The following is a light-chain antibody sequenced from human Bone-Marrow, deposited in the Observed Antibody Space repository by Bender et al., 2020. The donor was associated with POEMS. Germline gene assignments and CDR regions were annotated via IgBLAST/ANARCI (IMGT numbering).Light chain of an antibody. CDR3: CSFAGSSTFYV. J-gene: IGLJ1*01. V-gene: IGLV2-23*01. CDR2: EGS. Sequence: QSALTQPASVSGSPGQSITISCTGTSSDVGSYNLVSWYQQYPGKAPKLMIYEGSKRPSGVSNRFSGSKSGSTASLTISGLQAEDEADYYCCSFAGSSTFYVFGTGTKVTVL. CDR1: SSDVGSYNL.